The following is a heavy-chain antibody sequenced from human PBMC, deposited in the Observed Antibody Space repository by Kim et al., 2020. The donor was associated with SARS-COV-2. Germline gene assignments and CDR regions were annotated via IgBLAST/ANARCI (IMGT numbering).Heavy chain of an antibody. J-gene: IGHJ4*02. CDR3: AKFHYDSSGYSYTGDY. CDR2: ISWNSGSI. CDR1: GFTFDDYA. Sequence: GGSLRLSCAASGFTFDDYAMHWVRQAPGKGLEWVSGISWNSGSIGYADSVKGRFTISRDNAKNSLYLQMNSLRAEDTALYYCAKFHYDSSGYSYTGDYWGQGTLVNVSS. V-gene: IGHV3-9*01. D-gene: IGHD3-22*01.